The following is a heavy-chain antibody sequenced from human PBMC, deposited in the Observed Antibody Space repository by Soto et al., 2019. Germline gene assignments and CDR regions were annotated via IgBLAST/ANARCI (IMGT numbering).Heavy chain of an antibody. CDR3: ARDLNYYASGRYPHGMDV. CDR2: TWYDGGNK. CDR1: GYPFSSYG. V-gene: IGHV3-33*01. J-gene: IGHJ6*02. D-gene: IGHD3-10*01. Sequence: QVQLVESGGGVVQPGRSLRLSCAASGYPFSSYGMHWVRQAPGKGLEWVAMTWYDGGNKYYADSVKGRFTISKDNSKNTVYLQTNSLRPEDTAVYYCARDLNYYASGRYPHGMDVWGQGTTVTLSS.